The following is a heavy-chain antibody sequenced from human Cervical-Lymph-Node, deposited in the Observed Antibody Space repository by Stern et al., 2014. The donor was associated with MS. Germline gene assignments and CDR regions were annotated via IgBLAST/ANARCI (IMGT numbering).Heavy chain of an antibody. Sequence: QVQLVQSGAEVKKPGASVKVSCEASGYTLTSFDINWVRQDTGQGLEWMGWMNTRSGDAGYAQKFQGRVTMTRNISINTAYMELSSLRVEDTAMYYCVRAGRVAGRVTYGYWGQGTLVTVSS. D-gene: IGHD3-10*01. J-gene: IGHJ4*02. V-gene: IGHV1-8*02. CDR2: MNTRSGDA. CDR3: VRAGRVAGRVTYGY. CDR1: GYTLTSFD.